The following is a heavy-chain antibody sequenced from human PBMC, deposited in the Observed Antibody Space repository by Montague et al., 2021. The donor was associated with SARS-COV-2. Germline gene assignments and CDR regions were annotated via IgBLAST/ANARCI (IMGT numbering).Heavy chain of an antibody. CDR3: ARGGADFGDYGWLDP. Sequence: TLSLTCSVSGGSISNGSYPWNWIRQPPGKGLEWIGYIFPGGSTYYNASLQSRVTISIGNSKNQLSLRLTSITAADTAVYFCARGGADFGDYGWLDPWGQGILVTVS. CDR1: GGSISNGSYP. V-gene: IGHV4-30-2*01. CDR2: IFPGGST. D-gene: IGHD4-17*01. J-gene: IGHJ5*02.